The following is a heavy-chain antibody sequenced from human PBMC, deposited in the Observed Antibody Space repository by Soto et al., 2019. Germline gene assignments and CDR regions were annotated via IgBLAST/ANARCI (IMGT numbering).Heavy chain of an antibody. J-gene: IGHJ6*02. D-gene: IGHD4-17*01. V-gene: IGHV3-30*18. CDR2: ISVDGSNK. CDR3: AKDNYGDLLYYYYGMDV. Sequence: QVQLVESGGGVVQPGRSLRLSCAASGITFSSYGMHWVRQAPGKGLEWVAVISVDGSNKYYADSVKGRFTISRDNSKNTLYLQMNSLRAEDTAVYYCAKDNYGDLLYYYYGMDVWGQGTTVTVSS. CDR1: GITFSSYG.